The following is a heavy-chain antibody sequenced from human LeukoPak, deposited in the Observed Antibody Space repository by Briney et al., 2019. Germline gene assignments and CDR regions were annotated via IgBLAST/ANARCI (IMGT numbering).Heavy chain of an antibody. D-gene: IGHD6-13*01. Sequence: SETLSLTCTVSGGSISSYYWSWIRQPAGKGLEWIGRIYTSGSTNYNPSLKSRVTISVDKSKNQFSLKLSSVTAADTAVYYCARIIAAPPRWFDPWGQGTLVTVSS. CDR1: GGSISSYY. CDR3: ARIIAAPPRWFDP. CDR2: IYTSGST. J-gene: IGHJ5*02. V-gene: IGHV4-4*07.